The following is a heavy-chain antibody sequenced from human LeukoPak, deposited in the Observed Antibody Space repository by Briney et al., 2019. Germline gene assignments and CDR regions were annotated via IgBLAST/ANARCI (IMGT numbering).Heavy chain of an antibody. V-gene: IGHV3-23*01. CDR1: GFTFSSYA. Sequence: QPGGSLRLSCAASGFTFSSYAMSWVRQAPGKGLEWASAISGSGGSTYYADSVKGRFTISRDNSKNTLYLQMNSLRAEDTAVYYCATSKGSGWYQVSDYWGQGTLVTVSS. CDR2: ISGSGGST. CDR3: ATSKGSGWYQVSDY. J-gene: IGHJ4*02. D-gene: IGHD6-19*01.